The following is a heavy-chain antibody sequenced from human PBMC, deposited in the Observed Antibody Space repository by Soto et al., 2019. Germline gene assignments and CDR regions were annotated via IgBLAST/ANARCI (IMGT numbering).Heavy chain of an antibody. D-gene: IGHD5-12*01. V-gene: IGHV4-28*01. CDR2: IYYSGST. Sequence: PSETLSLTCAVSGYSISSSNWLGWIRQPPGKGLEWIGYIYYSGSTYYNPSLKSRVTMSADTSKNQFSLKLSSVTAVDTAVYYCARLYSGYDSAFDSWGQGALVTVSS. CDR3: ARLYSGYDSAFDS. CDR1: GYSISSSNW. J-gene: IGHJ4*02.